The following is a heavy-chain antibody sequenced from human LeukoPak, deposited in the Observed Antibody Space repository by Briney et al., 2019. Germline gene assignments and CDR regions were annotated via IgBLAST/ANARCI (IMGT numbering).Heavy chain of an antibody. CDR1: GFTFSNFA. CDR2: ISDSGVTE. D-gene: IGHD3-16*01. Sequence: GGSLRLSCAASGFTFSNFAMTWVRQAPGQGLDWVSAISDSGVTEYYADSVKGRFTISRDNSRSTLYLQMNSLRLEDTAVYYCANLNAPYWGNFGYWGQGTLVTVSS. V-gene: IGHV3-23*01. CDR3: ANLNAPYWGNFGY. J-gene: IGHJ4*02.